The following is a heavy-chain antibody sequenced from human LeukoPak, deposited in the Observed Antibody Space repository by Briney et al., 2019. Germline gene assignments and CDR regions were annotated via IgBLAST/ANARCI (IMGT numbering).Heavy chain of an antibody. D-gene: IGHD6-13*01. CDR3: ARDPSFSSSWYYFDY. CDR1: GFTLSSYG. J-gene: IGHJ4*02. Sequence: GRSLRLSCAAPGFTLSSYGMHTVRQAPGKGLEWVPAIWYDGSNKYYAESVKGRFTISRDNSKNTLYLQMNSLRAEDTAVYYCARDPSFSSSWYYFDYWGQGTLVTVSS. CDR2: IWYDGSNK. V-gene: IGHV3-33*01.